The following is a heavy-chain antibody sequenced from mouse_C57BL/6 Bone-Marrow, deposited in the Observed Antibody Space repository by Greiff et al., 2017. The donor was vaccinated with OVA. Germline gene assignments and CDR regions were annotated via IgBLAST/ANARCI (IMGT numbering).Heavy chain of an antibody. CDR2: ISYSGST. CDR3: ARELRFYYFDY. CDR1: GYSITSGYD. J-gene: IGHJ2*01. D-gene: IGHD1-1*01. Sequence: EVQRVESGPGMVKPSQSPSLTCTVTGYSITSGYDWHWIRHFPGNKLEWMGYISYSGSTNYNPSLKSRISITHDTSKNHFFLKLNSVTTEDTATYYCARELRFYYFDYWGQGTTLTVSS. V-gene: IGHV3-1*01.